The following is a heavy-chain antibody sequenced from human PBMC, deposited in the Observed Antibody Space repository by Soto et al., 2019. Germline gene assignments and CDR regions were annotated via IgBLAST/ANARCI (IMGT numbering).Heavy chain of an antibody. J-gene: IGHJ4*02. CDR3: ARLQAAAGDNDLTFDY. CDR2: IFYSDSYT. Sequence: SETLSLTCTVSGGSISSGGYYWSWIRQHPGKGLEWIGYIFYSDSYTNYSPSFQGHVTISADKSISTAYLQWSSLKASDTAMYYCARLQAAAGDNDLTFDYWGQGTLVTVSS. D-gene: IGHD6-13*01. CDR1: GGSISSGGYY. V-gene: IGHV4-31*01.